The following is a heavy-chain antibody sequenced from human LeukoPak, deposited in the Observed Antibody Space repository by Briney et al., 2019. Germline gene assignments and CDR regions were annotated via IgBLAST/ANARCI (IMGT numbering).Heavy chain of an antibody. CDR1: GFSFSGHW. V-gene: IGHV3-74*01. D-gene: IGHD6-13*01. CDR2: ISPTGSTT. J-gene: IGHJ4*02. CDR3: ARGPSSNWSGLDF. Sequence: GGSLRLSCAASGFSFSGHWMHWARQLPGKGLVWVSRISPTGSTTSYADSVKGRFTVSRDNAKNTPYLQVNNLRAEDTAVYYCARGPSSNWSGLDFWGQGTLLTVSS.